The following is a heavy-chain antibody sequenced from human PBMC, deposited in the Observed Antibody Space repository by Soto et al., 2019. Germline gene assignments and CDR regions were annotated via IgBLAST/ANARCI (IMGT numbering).Heavy chain of an antibody. Sequence: SETLSLTCAVYGGSFSGYYWSWIRQPPGKGLEWIGEINHSGSTNYNPSLKSRVTISVDTSKNQFSLKLSSVTAADTAVYYCAREVKYSGYPRYFDYWGQGTLVTVSS. D-gene: IGHD5-12*01. CDR1: GGSFSGYY. V-gene: IGHV4-34*01. J-gene: IGHJ4*02. CDR3: AREVKYSGYPRYFDY. CDR2: INHSGST.